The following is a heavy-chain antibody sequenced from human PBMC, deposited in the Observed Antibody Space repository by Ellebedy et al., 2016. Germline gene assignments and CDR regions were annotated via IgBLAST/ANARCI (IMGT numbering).Heavy chain of an antibody. J-gene: IGHJ6*02. CDR2: ISTYNGYT. CDR3: ARDGRRILDYYNGMDV. CDR1: GYTFTTYG. Sequence: ASVKVSCKASGYTFTTYGISWVRQAPGQGLGWMGWISTYNGYTNYAQNFQGRVTMTTDTSTSTAYMDLRGLRSDDTAVYYCARDGRRILDYYNGMDVWGQGTTVTVSS. V-gene: IGHV1-18*01. D-gene: IGHD1-26*01.